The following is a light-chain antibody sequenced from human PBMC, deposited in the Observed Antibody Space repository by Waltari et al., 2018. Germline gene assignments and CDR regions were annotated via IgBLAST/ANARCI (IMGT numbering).Light chain of an antibody. CDR2: DAS. Sequence: DIQMTQSPASLSASVGDRVTVTCQASPDIRKYLNWYQQKPGKAPNLLIYDASNLETGVPSRFSGSGSGTSFTLTISSLQPEDIATYYCQQYDKFPFTFAQGTRLEI. CDR1: PDIRKY. V-gene: IGKV1-33*01. CDR3: QQYDKFPFT. J-gene: IGKJ5*01.